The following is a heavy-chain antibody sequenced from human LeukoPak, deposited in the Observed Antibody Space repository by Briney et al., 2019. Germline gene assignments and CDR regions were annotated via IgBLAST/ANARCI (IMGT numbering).Heavy chain of an antibody. CDR1: GYIFTSYY. Sequence: ASVKVSCKASGYIFTSYYMHWVRQAPGQGLEWMGIINPSGGSTSYAQKFQGRVTMTRDTSTSTVYMELSSLRSEDTAVYYCARDSGRNSGWYGPYYYYYGMDVWGQGTTVTVSS. D-gene: IGHD6-19*01. J-gene: IGHJ6*02. V-gene: IGHV1-46*01. CDR2: INPSGGST. CDR3: ARDSGRNSGWYGPYYYYYGMDV.